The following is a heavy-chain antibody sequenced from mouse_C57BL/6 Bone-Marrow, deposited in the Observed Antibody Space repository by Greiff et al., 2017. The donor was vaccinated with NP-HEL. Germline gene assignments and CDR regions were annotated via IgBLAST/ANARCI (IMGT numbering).Heavy chain of an antibody. D-gene: IGHD2-3*01. J-gene: IGHJ2*01. CDR1: GYTFTSYW. CDR3: ARDGY. V-gene: IGHV1-59*01. Sequence: VQLQQSGAELVRPGTSVKLSCKASGYTFTSYWMHWVKQRPGQGLEWIGVIDPSDSYTNCNQKFKGKATLTVDTSSSTAYMQLSSLTSEDSAVYYCARDGYWGQGTTLTVSS. CDR2: IDPSDSYT.